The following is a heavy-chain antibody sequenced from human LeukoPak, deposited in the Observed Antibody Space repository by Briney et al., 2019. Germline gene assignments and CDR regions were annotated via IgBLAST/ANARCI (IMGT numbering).Heavy chain of an antibody. J-gene: IGHJ4*02. V-gene: IGHV4-38-2*02. CDR3: ARDRDSSGWYNEFDY. Sequence: PSETLSLTCAVSGYSISSGYYWGWTRQPRGKGLEWIGSSYHSGSTYYNPSLKSRVTISVDTSKNQFSLKLSSVTAADTAVYYCARDRDSSGWYNEFDYWGQGTLVTVSS. CDR1: GYSISSGYY. CDR2: SYHSGST. D-gene: IGHD6-19*01.